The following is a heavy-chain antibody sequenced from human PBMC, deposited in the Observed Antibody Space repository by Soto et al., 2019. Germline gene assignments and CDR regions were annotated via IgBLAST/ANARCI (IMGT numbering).Heavy chain of an antibody. CDR1: GYTFTSYY. CDR2: INPSVGRA. D-gene: IGHD3-16*01. V-gene: IGHV1-46*01. CDR3: ARDTGGIHGMDV. Sequence: ASVKVSCKASGYTFTSYYMHWVRQAPGQGLEWMGRINPSVGRANYAQKFQGRVTITADKSTSTAYMELSSLRSEDTAVYYCARDTGGIHGMDVWGQGTTVTVSS. J-gene: IGHJ6*02.